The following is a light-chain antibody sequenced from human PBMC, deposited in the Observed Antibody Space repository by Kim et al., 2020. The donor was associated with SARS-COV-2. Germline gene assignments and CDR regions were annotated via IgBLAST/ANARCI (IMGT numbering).Light chain of an antibody. V-gene: IGKV3-15*01. CDR3: QQYNNWLT. Sequence: EIAMTQSPATLSVSPGERATLSCRASQSVSSNLAWYQQKPGQAPRLLIYGASTRATGIPARFSGSGSGTEFTLTLSSLQSEDFAVYYCQQYNNWLTFGGGTKVDIK. CDR1: QSVSSN. J-gene: IGKJ4*01. CDR2: GAS.